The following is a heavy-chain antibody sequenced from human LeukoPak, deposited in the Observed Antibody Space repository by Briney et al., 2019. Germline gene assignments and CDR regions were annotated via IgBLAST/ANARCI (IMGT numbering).Heavy chain of an antibody. CDR1: GDSISTYY. CDR2: VYYSGST. J-gene: IGHJ4*02. V-gene: IGHV4-59*01. Sequence: PSETLSLTCTVSGDSISTYYWSWIRQPPGKGLEWIGYVYYSGSTNYNPSLKSRVTISVDTSKNQFSLKLSSVTAADTAVYYCARRYGSGSLINDYWGQGTLVTVSS. D-gene: IGHD3-10*01. CDR3: ARRYGSGSLINDY.